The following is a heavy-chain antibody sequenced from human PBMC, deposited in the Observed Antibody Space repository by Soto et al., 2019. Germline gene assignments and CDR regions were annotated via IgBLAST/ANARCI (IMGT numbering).Heavy chain of an antibody. CDR2: IWYDGSNK. Sequence: QVQLVESGGGVVQPGRSLRLSCAASGFTFSSYGMHWVRQAPGKGLEWVAVIWYDGSNKYYADSVKGRFTISRDNSKNTLYLQMNSLRAEDTAVYYCARDNSPEEMAPNGFDYWGQGTLVTVSS. CDR1: GFTFSSYG. J-gene: IGHJ4*02. V-gene: IGHV3-33*01. CDR3: ARDNSPEEMAPNGFDY. D-gene: IGHD1-20*01.